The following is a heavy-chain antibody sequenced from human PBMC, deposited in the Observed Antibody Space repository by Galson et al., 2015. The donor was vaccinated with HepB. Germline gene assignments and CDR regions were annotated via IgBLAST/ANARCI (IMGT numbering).Heavy chain of an antibody. CDR2: IWYDGSNT. D-gene: IGHD1-1*01. CDR1: GFTFRSYG. CDR3: ATGGFAGTTATTSPFDS. V-gene: IGHV3-33*01. Sequence: SLRLSCAASGFTFRSYGMHWVRQAPGKGLEWVAVIWYDGSNTYYAASVKGRFTISRDNSKNTLYLQMNSLRAEDTAVYYCATGGFAGTTATTSPFDSWGQGTLVTVSS. J-gene: IGHJ4*02.